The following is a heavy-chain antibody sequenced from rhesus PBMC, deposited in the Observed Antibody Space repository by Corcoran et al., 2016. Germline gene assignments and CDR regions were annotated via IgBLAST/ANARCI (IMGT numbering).Heavy chain of an antibody. V-gene: IGHV3-116*02. CDR3: ARGIAATFGV. CDR2: IRTKDNGGKE. J-gene: IGHJ5-1*01. CDR1: GFTFSDHY. D-gene: IGHD4-29*01. Sequence: EVRLVESGGGLVQPGGSLRLSCVASGFTFSDHYMSWVRQAPGKGPERVGFIRTKDNGGKEEYAASLKGGFNISRDDSKSIASLQMNSLKTEDTAVYYCARGIAATFGVWGPGVLVTVSS.